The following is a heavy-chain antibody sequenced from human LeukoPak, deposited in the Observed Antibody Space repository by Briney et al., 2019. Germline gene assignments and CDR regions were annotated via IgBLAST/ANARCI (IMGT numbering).Heavy chain of an antibody. D-gene: IGHD3-22*01. J-gene: IGHJ4*02. Sequence: PSQTLPLTCTVSGGSISSGDYYWSWIRQPPGKGLEWIEYIYYSGSTYYNPSLKSRVTISVDTSKNQFSLKLSSVTAADTAVYYCARKAYYYDSSGYYHDYWGQGTLVTVSS. CDR2: IYYSGST. CDR3: ARKAYYYDSSGYYHDY. V-gene: IGHV4-30-4*01. CDR1: GGSISSGDYY.